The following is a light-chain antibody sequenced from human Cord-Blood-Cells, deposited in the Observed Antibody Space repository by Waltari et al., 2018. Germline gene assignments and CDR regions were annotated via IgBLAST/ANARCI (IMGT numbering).Light chain of an antibody. CDR2: DVS. CDR1: SSDVGGYNY. CDR3: CSYAGSYTFVYV. V-gene: IGLV2-11*01. Sequence: QSALTQPRSVSGSPGQSVTISCTGTSSDVGGYNYVSWYQQHPGKAPKLMIYDVSKRPSGVPDRCSGSKSGNTASLTISGLQAEDEADYYCCSYAGSYTFVYVFGTGTKVTVL. J-gene: IGLJ1*01.